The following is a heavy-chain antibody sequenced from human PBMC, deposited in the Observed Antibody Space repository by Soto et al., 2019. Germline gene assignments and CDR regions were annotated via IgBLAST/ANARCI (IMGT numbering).Heavy chain of an antibody. CDR2: IIPVLGTA. V-gene: IGHV1-69*01. Sequence: QVQLMQSGAEVKKPGSSVKVSCTASGGAFSSFAIGWVRQAPGQGLEWMGGIIPVLGTANYAQKFQGRVTITADESTTTAFMELSSLRSHDTAVYYCARGGFFFDSAGYSRGYYFDYWGQGTLVTVSS. D-gene: IGHD3-22*01. CDR1: GGAFSSFA. J-gene: IGHJ4*02. CDR3: ARGGFFFDSAGYSRGYYFDY.